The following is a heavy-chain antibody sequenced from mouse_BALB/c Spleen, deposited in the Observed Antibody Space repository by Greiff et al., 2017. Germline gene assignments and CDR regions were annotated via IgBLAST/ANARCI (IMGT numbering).Heavy chain of an antibody. J-gene: IGHJ4*01. CDR2: IRSKSNNYAT. V-gene: IGHV10-1*02. Sequence: DVKLVESGGGLVQPKGSLKLSCAASGFTFNTYAMNWVRQAPGKGLEWVARIRSKSNNYATYYADSVKDRFTISRDDSQSMLYLQMNNLKTEDTAMYYCVRHYAMDYWGQGTSVTVSS. CDR3: VRHYAMDY. CDR1: GFTFNTYA.